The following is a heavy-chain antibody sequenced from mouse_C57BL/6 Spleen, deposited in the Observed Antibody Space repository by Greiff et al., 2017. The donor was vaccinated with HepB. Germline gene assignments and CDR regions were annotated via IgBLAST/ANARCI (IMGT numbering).Heavy chain of an antibody. D-gene: IGHD2-4*01. CDR2: IWSDGST. Sequence: LMESGPGLVAPSQSLSITCTVSGFSLTSYGVHWVRQPPGKGLEWLVVIWSDGSTTYNSALKSRLSISKDNSKSQVFLKMNSLQTDDTAMYYCARHDRGLRAYYAMDYWGQGTSVTVSS. CDR3: ARHDRGLRAYYAMDY. J-gene: IGHJ4*01. CDR1: GFSLTSYG. V-gene: IGHV2-6-1*01.